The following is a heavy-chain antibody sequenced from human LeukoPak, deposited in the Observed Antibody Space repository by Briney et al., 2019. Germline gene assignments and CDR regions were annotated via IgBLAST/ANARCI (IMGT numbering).Heavy chain of an antibody. CDR2: FSAYNGNT. Sequence: ASVKVSCKASGYTFTSYGISWVRQAPGQGLEWMGWFSAYNGNTNYAQKLQSRVTMTTDTSTSTDYMELRSLRSDDTDVYYCARDLGVGGYCSSTSCSWFDPWGQGTLVTVSS. CDR1: GYTFTSYG. D-gene: IGHD2-2*01. CDR3: ARDLGVGGYCSSTSCSWFDP. V-gene: IGHV1-18*04. J-gene: IGHJ5*02.